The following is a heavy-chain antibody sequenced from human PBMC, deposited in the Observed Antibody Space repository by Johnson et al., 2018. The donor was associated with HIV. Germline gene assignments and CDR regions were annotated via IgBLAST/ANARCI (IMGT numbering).Heavy chain of an antibody. CDR2: ISSSGSSI. V-gene: IGHV3-21*06. CDR1: GFTFSSYG. J-gene: IGHJ3*02. D-gene: IGHD2-15*01. CDR3: ARYSTPWGGEHVGYAFDI. Sequence: EVQLVESGGGVVQPGRSLRLSCAASGFTFSSYGMHWVRQAPGKRLECISYISSSGSSIYYTDSLKGRFTISRDNAKNSLYLQMNSLKAEYTGVYYCARYSTPWGGEHVGYAFDIWGQGTMVTVSS.